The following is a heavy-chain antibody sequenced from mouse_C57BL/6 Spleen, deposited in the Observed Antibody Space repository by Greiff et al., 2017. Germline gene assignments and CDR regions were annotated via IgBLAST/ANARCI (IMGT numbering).Heavy chain of an antibody. CDR3: ARPGYGSGYGAMDY. CDR2: ISSGSSTI. CDR1: GFTFSDYG. D-gene: IGHD1-1*01. J-gene: IGHJ4*01. Sequence: DVQLQESGGGLVKPGGSLKLSCAASGFTFSDYGMHWVRQAPEKGLEWVAYISSGSSTIYYADTVQGRFTISRDNAKNTLFLQMTSLRSEDTAMYYCARPGYGSGYGAMDYWGQGTSVTVSS. V-gene: IGHV5-17*01.